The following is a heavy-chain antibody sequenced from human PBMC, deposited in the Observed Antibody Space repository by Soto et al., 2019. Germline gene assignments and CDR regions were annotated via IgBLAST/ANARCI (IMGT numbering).Heavy chain of an antibody. CDR1: GYTFTTYG. CDR2: ISTDKGNT. D-gene: IGHD2-21*02. Sequence: GASVKVSCKASGYTFTTYGMTCVRQAPGQGLEWMGWISTDKGNTKYAQNFQSRATLTTDTSTSTAYMELRSLRSDDTAVYYCARDRDWNLDYWGQGTLVTVSS. V-gene: IGHV1-18*01. CDR3: ARDRDWNLDY. J-gene: IGHJ4*02.